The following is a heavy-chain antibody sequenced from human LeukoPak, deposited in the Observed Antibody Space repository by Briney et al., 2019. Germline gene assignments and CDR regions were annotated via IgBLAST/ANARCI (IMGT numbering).Heavy chain of an antibody. V-gene: IGHV1-24*01. D-gene: IGHD3-22*01. J-gene: IGHJ4*02. CDR3: AAGPFYDITGYHLNY. Sequence: ASVKVSCTVSEYTLTELSIHWVRQAPGRGLEWVGGYDPEEGRRVFGPRFHGRVTMTEYTSTATAYMELSSLRSDDTAVYYCAAGPFYDITGYHLNYWGRGTLVAVSP. CDR1: EYTLTELS. CDR2: YDPEEGRR.